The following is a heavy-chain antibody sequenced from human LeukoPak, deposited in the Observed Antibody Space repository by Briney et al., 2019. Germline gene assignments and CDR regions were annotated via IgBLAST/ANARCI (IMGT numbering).Heavy chain of an antibody. CDR1: GFTFSDYY. CDR3: ARGGGYCTGPSCYTFDY. D-gene: IGHD2-2*02. V-gene: IGHV3-30-3*01. CDR2: VSHDGSNK. J-gene: IGHJ4*02. Sequence: GGSLRLSCAASGFTFSDYYMSWIRQAPGKGLEWVALVSHDGSNKYYADSVKGRFTISRDNSKNTLYLQMNSLRAEDTTVFYCARGGGYCTGPSCYTFDYWGQGTLVTVSS.